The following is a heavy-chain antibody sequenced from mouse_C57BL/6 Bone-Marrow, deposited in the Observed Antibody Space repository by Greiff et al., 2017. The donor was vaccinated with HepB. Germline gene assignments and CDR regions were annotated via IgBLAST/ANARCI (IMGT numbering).Heavy chain of an antibody. CDR3: ARSEPPYYGSSYDAMDY. CDR1: GYTFTSYW. Sequence: VKLQQPGAELVKPGASVKLSCKASGYTFTSYWMHWVKQRPGRGLEWIGRIDPNSGGTKYNEKFKSKATLTVDKPSSTAYMQLSSLTSEDSAVYYCARSEPPYYGSSYDAMDYWGQGTSVTVSS. V-gene: IGHV1-72*01. J-gene: IGHJ4*01. D-gene: IGHD1-1*01. CDR2: IDPNSGGT.